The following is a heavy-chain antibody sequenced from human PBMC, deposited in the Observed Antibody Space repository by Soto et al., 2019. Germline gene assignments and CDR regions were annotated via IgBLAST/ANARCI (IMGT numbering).Heavy chain of an antibody. D-gene: IGHD2-2*01. Sequence: PGGSLRLSCAASGFTFINYAMSWVRQAPGKGLGWVSAMSGSGGTTYHADSVKGRFTISRDNSKNTLYLQMNNLRAEDTAVYYCARDTRYCSSTNCYLVYWGQGTLVTVSS. CDR1: GFTFINYA. J-gene: IGHJ4*02. CDR2: MSGSGGTT. V-gene: IGHV3-23*01. CDR3: ARDTRYCSSTNCYLVY.